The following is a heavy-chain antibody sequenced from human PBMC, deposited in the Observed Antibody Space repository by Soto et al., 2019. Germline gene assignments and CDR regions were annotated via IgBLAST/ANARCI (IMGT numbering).Heavy chain of an antibody. CDR3: ARESGGATATLDYYYFYMDV. Sequence: QVQLVQSGAEVREPGASVTVSCRSSGDSFNDYYIHWVRQAPGQGLEWMGWINPNSGGTKYAQKFQGWVSMTRDTSIRTVYMQLSRLRSDDTAVYYCARESGGATATLDYYYFYMDVWGTGTTVTVSS. CDR1: GDSFNDYY. J-gene: IGHJ6*03. CDR2: INPNSGGT. V-gene: IGHV1-2*04. D-gene: IGHD5-12*01.